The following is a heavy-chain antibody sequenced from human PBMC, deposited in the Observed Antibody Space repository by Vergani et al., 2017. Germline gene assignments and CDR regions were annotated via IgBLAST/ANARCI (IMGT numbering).Heavy chain of an antibody. J-gene: IGHJ3*02. CDR2: MNPNSGNT. V-gene: IGHV1-8*02. Sequence: QVQLVQSGAEVKKPGASVKVSCKASGYTFTSYGISWVRQAPGQGLEWMGWMNPNSGNTGYAQKFQGRVTMTRNTSISTAYMELSSLRSEDTAVYYCAKEGNPYDQDAFDIWGQGTMVTVSS. D-gene: IGHD3-22*01. CDR1: GYTFTSYG. CDR3: AKEGNPYDQDAFDI.